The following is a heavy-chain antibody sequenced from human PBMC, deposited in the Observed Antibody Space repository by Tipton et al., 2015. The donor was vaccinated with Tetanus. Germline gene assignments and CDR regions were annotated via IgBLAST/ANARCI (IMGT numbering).Heavy chain of an antibody. J-gene: IGHJ4*02. V-gene: IGHV3-7*01. CDR2: INPDGSHK. CDR1: GITISRSW. CDR3: ASGSALDY. D-gene: IGHD6-25*01. Sequence: SLRLSCAASGITISRSWMIWVRQAPGKGLEFVAKINPDGSHKDYVDSVTGRFSISRDNAKNSLYLQMNSLRVEDTAVYYCASGSALDYWGQGSLVTVSS.